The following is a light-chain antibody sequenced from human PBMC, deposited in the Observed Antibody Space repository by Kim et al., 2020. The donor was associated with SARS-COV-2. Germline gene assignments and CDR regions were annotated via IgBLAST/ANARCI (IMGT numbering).Light chain of an antibody. J-gene: IGKJ1*01. CDR2: GAS. CDR1: QSVSSN. Sequence: VSPGERATLSCSASQSVSSNLAWYQQKPGQAPRLLIYGASTRATGIPARFSGSGSGTEFTLTISSLQSEDFAVYYCQQYNNWPPWTFGQGTKVEI. CDR3: QQYNNWPPWT. V-gene: IGKV3-15*01.